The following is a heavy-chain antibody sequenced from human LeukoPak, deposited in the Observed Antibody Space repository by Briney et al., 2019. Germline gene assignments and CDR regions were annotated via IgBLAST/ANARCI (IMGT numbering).Heavy chain of an antibody. CDR3: ARSFGYYYDSSGQFDY. D-gene: IGHD3-22*01. Sequence: GGSLRLSCAASGFTFSSYSMNWVRQAPEKGLEWVSYISSSSSTIYYADSVKGRFTISRDNAKNSLYLQMNSLRDEDTAVYYCARSFGYYYDSSGQFDYWGQGTLVTVSS. CDR1: GFTFSSYS. J-gene: IGHJ4*02. V-gene: IGHV3-48*02. CDR2: ISSSSSTI.